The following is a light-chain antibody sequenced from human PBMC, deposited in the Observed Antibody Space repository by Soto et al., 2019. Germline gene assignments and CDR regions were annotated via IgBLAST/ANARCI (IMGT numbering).Light chain of an antibody. CDR1: QSVINN. J-gene: IGKJ4*01. CDR2: SAS. V-gene: IGKV3-15*01. Sequence: EIVLTQSPATLSVSPGERATLSCRASQSVINNLAWYQQKPGQPPTILIYSASTRATGIPARFSGSGSGTEFTLTISSLESEDFAVYYCQQYNNWRLTFGGGTKVEIK. CDR3: QQYNNWRLT.